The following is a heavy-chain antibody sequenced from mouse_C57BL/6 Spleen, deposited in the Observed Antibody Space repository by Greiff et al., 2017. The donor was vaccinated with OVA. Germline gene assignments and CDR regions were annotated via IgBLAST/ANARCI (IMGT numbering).Heavy chain of an antibody. CDR1: GFTFSSYG. Sequence: EVKLMESGGDLVKPGGSLKLSCAASGFTFSSYGMSWVRQTPDKRLEWVATISSGGSYTYYPDSVKGRFTISRDNAKNTLYLQMSSLKSEDTAMYYCARHDGTTGDAMDYWGQGTSVTVSS. CDR2: ISSGGSYT. CDR3: ARHDGTTGDAMDY. V-gene: IGHV5-6*01. J-gene: IGHJ4*01. D-gene: IGHD2-3*01.